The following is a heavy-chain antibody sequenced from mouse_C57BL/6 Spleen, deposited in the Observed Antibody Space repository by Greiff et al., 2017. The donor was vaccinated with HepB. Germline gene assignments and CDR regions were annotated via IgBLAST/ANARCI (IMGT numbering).Heavy chain of an antibody. CDR1: GYTFTSYW. CDR3: ARSYYDYRWGFAY. J-gene: IGHJ3*01. CDR2: INPSSGYT. Sequence: QVQLQQSGAELAKPGASVKLSCKASGYTFTSYWMHWVKQRPGQGLEWIGYINPSSGYTKYNQKFKDKATLTADKSSSTAYMQLSSLTYEDSAVYYCARSYYDYRWGFAYWGQGTLVTVSA. V-gene: IGHV1-7*01. D-gene: IGHD2-4*01.